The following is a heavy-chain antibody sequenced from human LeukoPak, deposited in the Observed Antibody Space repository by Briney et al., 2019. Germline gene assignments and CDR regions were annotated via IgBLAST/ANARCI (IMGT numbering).Heavy chain of an antibody. CDR3: AKDHYYDSSGYGY. CDR1: GFTFSSYG. CDR2: ISYDGSNK. V-gene: IGHV3-30*18. Sequence: PGGSLRLSCAASGFTFSSYGMHWVRQAPGKGLEWVAVISYDGSNKYYADSVKGRFTISRDNSKNTLYLQMNSLRAEDTAVYYCAKDHYYDSSGYGYWGQGTLVTVSS. D-gene: IGHD3-22*01. J-gene: IGHJ4*02.